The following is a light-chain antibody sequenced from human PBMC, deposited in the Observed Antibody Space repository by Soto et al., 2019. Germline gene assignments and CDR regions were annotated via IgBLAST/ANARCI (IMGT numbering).Light chain of an antibody. CDR2: DVS. CDR3: SSYTSSSTLDVV. V-gene: IGLV2-14*01. J-gene: IGLJ2*01. CDR1: SSDVGGYKY. Sequence: QSVLTQPASVSGSPGQSITISCTGTSSDVGGYKYVSWYQQHPGKAPKLMIYDVSNRPSGVSNRFSGSKSGNTACLTISGLQAEDEADYYCSSYTSSSTLDVVFGGGTKLTVL.